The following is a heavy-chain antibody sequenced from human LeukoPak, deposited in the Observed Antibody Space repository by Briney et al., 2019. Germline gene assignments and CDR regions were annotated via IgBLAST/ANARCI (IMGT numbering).Heavy chain of an antibody. V-gene: IGHV2-70*11. D-gene: IGHD4-17*01. CDR3: ARTSTVTTQNWFDP. CDR2: IDWDDDK. CDR1: GFSLSTSGMC. J-gene: IGHJ5*02. Sequence: SGPALVEPTQTLTLTCTFSGFSLSTSGMCVSWIRQPPGKALEWLARIDWDDDKYYSTSLKTRLTISKDTSKNQVVLTMTNMDPVDTATYYCARTSTVTTQNWFDPWGQGTLVTVSS.